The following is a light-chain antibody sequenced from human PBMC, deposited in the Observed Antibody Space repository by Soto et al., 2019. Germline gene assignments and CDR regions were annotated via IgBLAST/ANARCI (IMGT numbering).Light chain of an antibody. V-gene: IGKV1-5*01. Sequence: DIQLTQSPSTLSASVGDRLTITCRASYTISDWLAWYQHKPGKAPKLLIYDASTLQSGVPSRFSGSGSGTEFTLTISSLQPDDFATYYCQQYFEWPPMTFGQGTKVDIK. J-gene: IGKJ1*01. CDR1: YTISDW. CDR3: QQYFEWPPMT. CDR2: DAS.